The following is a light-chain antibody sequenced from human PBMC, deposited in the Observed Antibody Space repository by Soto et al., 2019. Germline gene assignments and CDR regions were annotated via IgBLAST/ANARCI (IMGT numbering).Light chain of an antibody. Sequence: QSALRHPPSVSGAPGHRVTISCTGSSSNIGTGYDVDWYQQLPGTAPKLLIYGNNNRPSGVPDRFSGSRSGTSASLAITGLQAEDEAEYYCQSYDSSLSAYVVFGGGTKVTVL. CDR3: QSYDSSLSAYVV. CDR1: SSNIGTGYD. J-gene: IGLJ2*01. V-gene: IGLV1-40*01. CDR2: GNN.